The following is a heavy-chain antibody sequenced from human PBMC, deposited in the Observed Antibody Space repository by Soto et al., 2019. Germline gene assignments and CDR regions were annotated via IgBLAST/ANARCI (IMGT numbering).Heavy chain of an antibody. D-gene: IGHD2-15*01. J-gene: IGHJ4*02. Sequence: GASVKVSCKASGYTFTSYDINWVRQATGQGLEWMGWMNPNSGNTGYAQKFQGRVTMTRNTSISTAYMELSSLRSEDTAVYYCARRYCSGGSCYVDYWGQGTLVTVSS. CDR1: GYTFTSYD. V-gene: IGHV1-8*01. CDR2: MNPNSGNT. CDR3: ARRYCSGGSCYVDY.